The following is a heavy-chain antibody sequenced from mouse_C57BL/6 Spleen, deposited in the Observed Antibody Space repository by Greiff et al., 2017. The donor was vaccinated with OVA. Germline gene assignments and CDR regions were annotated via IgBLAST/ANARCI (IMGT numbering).Heavy chain of an antibody. V-gene: IGHV5-17*01. J-gene: IGHJ1*03. CDR1: GFTFSDYG. CDR2: ISSGSSTI. D-gene: IGHD1-1*01. Sequence: EVQVVESGGGLVKPGGSLKLSCAASGFTFSDYGMHWVRQAPEKGLEWVAYISSGSSTIYYADTVKGRFTISRDNAKNTLFLQMTSLRSEDTAMYYCARGGFYGSSRWYFDVWGTGTTVTVSS. CDR3: ARGGFYGSSRWYFDV.